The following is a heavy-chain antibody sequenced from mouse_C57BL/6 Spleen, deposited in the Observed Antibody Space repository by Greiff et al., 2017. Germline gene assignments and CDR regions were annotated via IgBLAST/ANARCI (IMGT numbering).Heavy chain of an antibody. J-gene: IGHJ2*01. CDR2: IDPETGGT. CDR3: TKQPFDY. V-gene: IGHV1-15*01. Sequence: QVHVKQSGAELVRPGASVTLSCKASGYTFTDYEMHWVKQTPVHGLEWIGAIDPETGGTAYNQKFKGKAILTADKSSSTAYMELRSLTSEDSAVYYCTKQPFDYWGQGTTLTVSS. CDR1: GYTFTDYE. D-gene: IGHD6-1*01.